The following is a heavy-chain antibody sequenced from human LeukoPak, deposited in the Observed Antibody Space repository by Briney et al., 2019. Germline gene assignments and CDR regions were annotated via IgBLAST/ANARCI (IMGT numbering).Heavy chain of an antibody. CDR1: VYTFTGHY. Sequence: ASVKVSCKASVYTFTGHYMHWVRQAPGQGLECMGWINPNSGGTNYAQKFQGRVSMTRDTSISTSYMELSSLSSDDTAVYYCARVGSSGWDTFEQSPTWGQGTLVTVSS. D-gene: IGHD6-19*01. CDR2: INPNSGGT. J-gene: IGHJ5*02. V-gene: IGHV1-2*02. CDR3: ARVGSSGWDTFEQSPT.